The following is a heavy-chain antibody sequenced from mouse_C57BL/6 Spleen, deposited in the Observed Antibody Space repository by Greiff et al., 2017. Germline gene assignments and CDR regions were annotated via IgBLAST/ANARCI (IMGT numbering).Heavy chain of an antibody. J-gene: IGHJ2*01. D-gene: IGHD1-1*01. CDR3: ARAYYYGTGY. CDR1: GYAFTNYL. CDR2: INPGSGGT. V-gene: IGHV1-54*01. Sequence: VQLQQSGAELVRPGTSVKVSCKASGYAFTNYLIEWVKQRPGQGLEWIGVINPGSGGTNYNEKFKGKATLTADKSSSTAYMQLSSLTSEDSAVYFCARAYYYGTGYWGQGTTLTVSS.